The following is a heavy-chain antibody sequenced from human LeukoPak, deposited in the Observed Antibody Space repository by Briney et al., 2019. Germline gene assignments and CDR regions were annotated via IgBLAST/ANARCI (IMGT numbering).Heavy chain of an antibody. CDR3: ARVGYDSSGSYYFDY. Sequence: PSQTLSLTCTVSGGSISSGGYYWSWIRQHPGKGLEGIGYIYYSGRTYYNPSLKSRVTISVDTSKNQFSVKLSSVTAADTAVYYCARVGYDSSGSYYFDYWGQGTLVTVSS. V-gene: IGHV4-31*03. J-gene: IGHJ4*02. CDR2: IYYSGRT. D-gene: IGHD3-22*01. CDR1: GGSISSGGYY.